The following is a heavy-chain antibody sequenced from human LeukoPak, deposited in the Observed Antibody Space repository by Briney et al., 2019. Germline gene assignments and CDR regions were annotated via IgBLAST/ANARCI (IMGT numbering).Heavy chain of an antibody. D-gene: IGHD4-17*01. Sequence: SETLSLTRTVSGGSISSGVYYCSWIRQHPGKGLEWIGYIYYSGSTYYNPSLKSRVTISVDTSKNQFSLKLSSVTAADTAVYHCARVVYGVYGNWFDPWGQGTLVTVSS. V-gene: IGHV4-31*03. CDR1: GGSISSGVYY. CDR3: ARVVYGVYGNWFDP. CDR2: IYYSGST. J-gene: IGHJ5*02.